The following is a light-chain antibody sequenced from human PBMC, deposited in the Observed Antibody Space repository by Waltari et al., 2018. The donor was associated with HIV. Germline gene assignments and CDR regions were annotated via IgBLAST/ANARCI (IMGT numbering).Light chain of an antibody. CDR1: SSDVGGHNY. J-gene: IGLJ2*01. CDR3: SSFAGSNNLMV. Sequence: QSALTHPPSPSGSPGPSVTIPCTGTSSDVGGHNYVSWYQQHPGKAPKLIIYQVNKRPSGVPDRFSGTKSGNRASLTVSGLQAEDAADYYCSSFAGSNNLMVFGGGTKLTVL. V-gene: IGLV2-8*01. CDR2: QVN.